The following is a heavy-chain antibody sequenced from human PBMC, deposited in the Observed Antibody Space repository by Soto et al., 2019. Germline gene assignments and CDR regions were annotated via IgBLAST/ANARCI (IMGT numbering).Heavy chain of an antibody. D-gene: IGHD3-10*01. CDR1: GFTFSSYG. J-gene: IGHJ4*02. Sequence: GGSLRLSCAASGFTFSSYGMHWVRQAPGKGLEWVAVISYDGSNKYYADSVKGRFTISRDNSKNTLYLQMNSLRAEDTAGYYCAKGKWFGELPPFDYWGQGTLVTVSS. CDR3: AKGKWFGELPPFDY. V-gene: IGHV3-30*18. CDR2: ISYDGSNK.